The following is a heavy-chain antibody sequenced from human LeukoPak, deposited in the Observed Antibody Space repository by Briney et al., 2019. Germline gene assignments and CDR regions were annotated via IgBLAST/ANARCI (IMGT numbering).Heavy chain of an antibody. D-gene: IGHD3-22*01. CDR1: GFTFSSYG. J-gene: IGHJ4*02. CDR3: ARDLNSSGYYPYFDY. V-gene: IGHV3-30*03. CDR2: ISYDGSNK. Sequence: PGGSLRLSCAASGFTFSSYGMHWVRQAPGKGLEWVAVISYDGSNKYYADSVKGRFTISRDNSKNTLYLQMNSLRAEDTAVYYCARDLNSSGYYPYFDYWGQGTLVTVSS.